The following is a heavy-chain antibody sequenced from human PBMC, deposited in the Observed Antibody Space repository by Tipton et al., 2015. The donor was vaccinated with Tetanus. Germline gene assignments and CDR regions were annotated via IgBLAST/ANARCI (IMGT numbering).Heavy chain of an antibody. D-gene: IGHD2-15*01. CDR3: AKEKSAAAVNWVGP. Sequence: SLRLSCAASGFTFSSYAMSWVRQAPGKGLEWVSAISGSGGSTYYADTVKGRFTISRDNSKNTLYLQMHSLRAEDTPVYYCAKEKSAAAVNWVGPWGQGTLVTVSS. V-gene: IGHV3-23*01. CDR2: ISGSGGST. CDR1: GFTFSSYA. J-gene: IGHJ5*02.